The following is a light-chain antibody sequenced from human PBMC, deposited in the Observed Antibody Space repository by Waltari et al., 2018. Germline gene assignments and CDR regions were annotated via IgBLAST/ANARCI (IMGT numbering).Light chain of an antibody. Sequence: QSALTQPASVTGSPGQSITISCTETSSDLRCVDFVSWYQHHPGKAPKLLIYEVNKRPSGVSTRFSGSRSGNTASLTISGLQPEDEADYYCSSYTSNTTPIFGGGTKLTVL. V-gene: IGLV2-14*01. CDR3: SSYTSNTTPI. J-gene: IGLJ2*01. CDR2: EVN. CDR1: SSDLRCVDF.